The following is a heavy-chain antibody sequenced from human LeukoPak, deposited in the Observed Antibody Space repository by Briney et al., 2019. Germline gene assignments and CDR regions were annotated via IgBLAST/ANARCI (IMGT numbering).Heavy chain of an antibody. Sequence: GESLKISCKGSGYTFTSYWIGWVRQMPGKGLGWMGIIYPGDSDTRYSPSFQGQVTISADKSISTAYLQWSSLKASDTAMYYCARFAYNWNDEGWFDPWGQGTLVTVSS. D-gene: IGHD1-20*01. CDR2: IYPGDSDT. CDR3: ARFAYNWNDEGWFDP. CDR1: GYTFTSYW. J-gene: IGHJ5*02. V-gene: IGHV5-51*01.